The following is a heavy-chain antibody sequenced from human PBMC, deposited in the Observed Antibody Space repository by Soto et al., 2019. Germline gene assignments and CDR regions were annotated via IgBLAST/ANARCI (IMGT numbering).Heavy chain of an antibody. CDR2: ITPDGGGT. Sequence: QEQLVQSGSEMRKPGASVKVSCKASGYTFSGYYVHWMRQISGQGLERLGWITPDGGGTNYEPKFRDRVTLIREISLNTVYMELRGLTPDDAAVYFGASRISGPSPNGVHVWGQGTTVTVSS. CDR3: ASRISGPSPNGVHV. V-gene: IGHV1-2*02. J-gene: IGHJ6*02. CDR1: GYTFSGYY.